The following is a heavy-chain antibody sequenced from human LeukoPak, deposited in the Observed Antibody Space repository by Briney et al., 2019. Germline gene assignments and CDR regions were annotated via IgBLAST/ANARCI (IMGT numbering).Heavy chain of an antibody. CDR2: INPNSGGT. V-gene: IGHV1-2*02. Sequence: GASVKVSCKASGYTFTGYYMHWVRQAPGQGLEWMGWINPNSGGTNYAQKFQGRVTMTRDTSISTAYMELSRLRSDDTAVYYCARDVPNLRITMVRGVITPWDWFDPWGQGTLVTVSS. CDR1: GYTFTGYY. D-gene: IGHD3-10*01. CDR3: ARDVPNLRITMVRGVITPWDWFDP. J-gene: IGHJ5*02.